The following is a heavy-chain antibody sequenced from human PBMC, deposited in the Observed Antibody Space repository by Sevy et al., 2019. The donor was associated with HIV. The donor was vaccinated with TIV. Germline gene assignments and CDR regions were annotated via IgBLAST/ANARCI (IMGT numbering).Heavy chain of an antibody. CDR3: ARVAVEYCTNDCYHRFDH. J-gene: IGHJ4*02. D-gene: IGHD2-8*01. Sequence: GGSLRLSCVASGFTFPIYSVLWVRQAPGKGLEWLTLISYDGNYKYYPDSVKGRFTISRENSDKILYRQMSSLRVEDTALYFCARVAVEYCTNDCYHRFDHWGLGTLVTVSS. CDR1: GFTFPIYS. V-gene: IGHV3-30*04. CDR2: ISYDGNYK.